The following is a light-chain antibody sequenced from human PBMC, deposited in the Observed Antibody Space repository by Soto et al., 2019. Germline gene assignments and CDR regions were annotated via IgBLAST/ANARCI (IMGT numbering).Light chain of an antibody. J-gene: IGLJ2*01. V-gene: IGLV2-8*01. CDR2: EIH. CDR3: SSYGGTNNLL. Sequence: QSALTHPPSAYGSPGQSVTISFTGTSSDGGGYTYVSWYQQHPGKAPKLMIFEIHKRPSGVPDRFSGSKSGNTAALTVSGLQAEAEAAYYCSSYGGTNNLLFGGGTKLPVL. CDR1: SSDGGGYTY.